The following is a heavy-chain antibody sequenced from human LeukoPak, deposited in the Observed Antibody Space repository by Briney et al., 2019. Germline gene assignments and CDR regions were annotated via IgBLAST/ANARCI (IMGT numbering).Heavy chain of an antibody. CDR2: IYWNDDK. J-gene: IGHJ5*02. CDR1: GFSLSTSGVG. V-gene: IGHV2-5*01. CDR3: AHSRTILWFGTSPTNNWFDP. D-gene: IGHD3-10*01. Sequence: SGPTLVNPTQTLTLTCTFSGFSLSTSGVGVGWIRQPPGKALEWLALIYWNDDKRYSPSLKSRLTITKDTSKNQVVLTMTNMDPVDTATYYCAHSRTILWFGTSPTNNWFDPWGQGTLVTVCS.